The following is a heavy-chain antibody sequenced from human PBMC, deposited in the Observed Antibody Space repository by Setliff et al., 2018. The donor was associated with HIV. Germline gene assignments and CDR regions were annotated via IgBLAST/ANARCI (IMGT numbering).Heavy chain of an antibody. CDR1: GFTFSRYA. D-gene: IGHD3-3*01. CDR2: ISGSGIGS. Sequence: GSLRLSCAASGFTFSRYAMTWVRQAPGKGLEWVSAISGSGIGSYYADSVKGRFTISRDNAKNSLYLQMNSLTAEDTAVYYCARDVSWRVRTYIDYWGQGALVTVSS. V-gene: IGHV3-21*01. CDR3: ARDVSWRVRTYIDY. J-gene: IGHJ4*02.